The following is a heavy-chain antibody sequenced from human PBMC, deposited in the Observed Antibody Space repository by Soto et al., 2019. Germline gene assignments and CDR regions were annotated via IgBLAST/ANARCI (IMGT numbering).Heavy chain of an antibody. CDR2: IYTSGSG. CDR3: TRDRSEGSGRYFWVDS. D-gene: IGHD1-26*01. V-gene: IGHV4-4*07. J-gene: IGHJ4*02. Sequence: SETLSRTCTVSGGCINFYYWSWIRQPAGKGLEWIGRIYTSGSGNSNPSLKSRVTMSVDTSKNQLSLKLRSVTAADSAIYYCTRDRSEGSGRYFWVDSWGQGILVTASS. CDR1: GGCINFYY.